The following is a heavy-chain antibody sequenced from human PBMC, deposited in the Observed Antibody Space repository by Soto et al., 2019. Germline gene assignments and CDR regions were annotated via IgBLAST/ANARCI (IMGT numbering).Heavy chain of an antibody. D-gene: IGHD6-13*01. CDR2: INPSGGST. J-gene: IGHJ5*02. V-gene: IGHV1-46*01. CDR3: AGSPPAVAGPLPSMLWFDP. CDR1: GYTFTSYY. Sequence: ASVKVSCKASGYTFTSYYMHWVRQAPGQGLEWMGIINPSGGSTSYAQKFQGRVTMTRDTSTSTVYMELSSLRSEDTAVHYCAGSPPAVAGPLPSMLWFDPWGQGTLVTVSS.